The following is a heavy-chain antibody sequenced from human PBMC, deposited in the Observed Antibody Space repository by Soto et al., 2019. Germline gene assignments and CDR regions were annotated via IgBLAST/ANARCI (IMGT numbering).Heavy chain of an antibody. Sequence: SETLSLTCTVSGDSVSTGYWGWIRQPPGKGLEWIGFMYFGGSFNYNPSLASRVSMSVETSTNQFSMKGTSVTAADTAVYYCAKSYYDDPGFAVAPWGQGTRVTFSS. V-gene: IGHV4-59*02. CDR3: AKSYYDDPGFAVAP. J-gene: IGHJ5*02. CDR2: MYFGGSF. D-gene: IGHD3-22*01. CDR1: GDSVSTGY.